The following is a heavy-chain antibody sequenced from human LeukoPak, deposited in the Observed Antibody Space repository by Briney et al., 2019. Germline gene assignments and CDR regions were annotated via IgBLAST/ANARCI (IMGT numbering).Heavy chain of an antibody. Sequence: PGGSLRLSCAASGFMFSNCDMHWVRQAPGKGLEYVSHISTNGGSTYYAISVKGRFTISRDNSKNTLYLQMGSLRAEDMAVYYCARGRGYIYGYDYWGQGTLVTVSS. CDR1: GFMFSNCD. D-gene: IGHD5-18*01. CDR2: ISTNGGST. V-gene: IGHV3-64*01. J-gene: IGHJ4*02. CDR3: ARGRGYIYGYDY.